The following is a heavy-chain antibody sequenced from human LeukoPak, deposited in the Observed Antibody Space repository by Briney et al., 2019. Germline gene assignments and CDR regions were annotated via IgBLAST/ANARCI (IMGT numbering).Heavy chain of an antibody. CDR1: GFTLSNYG. CDR3: AKSGRNWAYLVY. D-gene: IGHD7-27*01. CDR2: IWYDGTNK. V-gene: IGHV3-33*06. Sequence: GGSLRLSCAVSGFTLSNYGMHWVRQAPGRGLEWVAVIWYDGTNKYYADSVRGRFTISRDSSKNTLYLQMNSLRAEDTAVYYCAKSGRNWAYLVYWGQGTLVTVSS. J-gene: IGHJ4*02.